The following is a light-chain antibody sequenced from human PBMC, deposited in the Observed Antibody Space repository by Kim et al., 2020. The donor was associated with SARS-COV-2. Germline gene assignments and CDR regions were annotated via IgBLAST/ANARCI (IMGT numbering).Light chain of an antibody. CDR1: SLRSYY. CDR2: GKN. V-gene: IGLV3-19*01. CDR3: DSRDSSGNHVV. J-gene: IGLJ2*01. Sequence: ALGQTVRITCQGDSLRSYYASWYQQKPGQAPVLVIYGKNNRPSGIPDRSSGSSSGNTASLTITGAQAEDEADYYCDSRDSSGNHVVFGGGTKLTVL.